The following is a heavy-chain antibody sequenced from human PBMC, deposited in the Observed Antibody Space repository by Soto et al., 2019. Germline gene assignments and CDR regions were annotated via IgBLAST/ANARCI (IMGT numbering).Heavy chain of an antibody. Sequence: SVKVSCKASGGTFSSYAISWVRQAPGQGLEWMGGIIPIFGKANYAQKFQGRVTITADESTSTAYMELSSLRSEDTAVYYCARGYCGGGSCYRPFDYWGQGTLVTVS. CDR3: ARGYCGGGSCYRPFDY. CDR2: IIPIFGKA. CDR1: GGTFSSYA. V-gene: IGHV1-69*13. D-gene: IGHD2-15*01. J-gene: IGHJ4*02.